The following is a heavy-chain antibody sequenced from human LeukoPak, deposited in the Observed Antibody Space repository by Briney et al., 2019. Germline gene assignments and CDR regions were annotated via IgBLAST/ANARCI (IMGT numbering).Heavy chain of an antibody. D-gene: IGHD2-2*02. CDR2: IYPGDSDT. J-gene: IGHJ4*02. CDR3: ALYFDTYYFDY. Sequence: GESLKISCKGSGYSFTTYWIAWVRQMPGKGLEWMGIIYPGDSDTRYRPSFQGQVTISADKSISTAYLQWSSLKASDTAMYYCALYFDTYYFDYWGQGTLVTVSS. V-gene: IGHV5-51*01. CDR1: GYSFTTYW.